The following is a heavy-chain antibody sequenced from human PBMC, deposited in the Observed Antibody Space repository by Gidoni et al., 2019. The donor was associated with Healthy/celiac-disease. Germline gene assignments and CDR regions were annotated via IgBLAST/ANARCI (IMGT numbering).Heavy chain of an antibody. CDR1: GGSISSSSYS. CDR3: ARETVTGEFDY. J-gene: IGHJ4*02. Sequence: QLQLQASGPGLAKPSETLSLTCTVSGGSISSSSYSWAWIRQPPGKGLEWIGSIYYSWSTYYNPSLKSRVTISVDTSKNQFSLKLSSETAADTAVYYCARETVTGEFDYWGQGTLVSVSS. CDR2: IYYSWST. D-gene: IGHD4-17*01. V-gene: IGHV4-39*07.